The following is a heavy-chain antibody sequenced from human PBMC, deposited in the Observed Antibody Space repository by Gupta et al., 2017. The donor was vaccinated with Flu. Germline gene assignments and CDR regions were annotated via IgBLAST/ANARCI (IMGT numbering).Heavy chain of an antibody. D-gene: IGHD2-2*01. J-gene: IGHJ3*02. CDR1: GYY. CDR3: ARGLSQLQDNDAFDI. Sequence: GYYWSWIRQPPGKGLEWIGEINHSGSTNYNPSLKSRVTISVDTSKNQFSLKLSSVTAADTAVYYCARGLSQLQDNDAFDIWGQGTMVTVSS. CDR2: INHSGST. V-gene: IGHV4-34*01.